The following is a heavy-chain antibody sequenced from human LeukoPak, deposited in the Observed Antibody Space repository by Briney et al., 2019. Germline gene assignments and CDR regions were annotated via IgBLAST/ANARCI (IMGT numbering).Heavy chain of an antibody. Sequence: GGSLRLSCAASGFTIRSYGMHWVRQTPGKGLEWVAFIRYDGSNKYYADSVKGRFTISRDNSKNTLYLQMNSLRAEDTAVYYCAKDHPSIAAAGDAFDIWGQGTMVTVSS. J-gene: IGHJ3*02. D-gene: IGHD6-13*01. CDR1: GFTIRSYG. CDR2: IRYDGSNK. CDR3: AKDHPSIAAAGDAFDI. V-gene: IGHV3-30*02.